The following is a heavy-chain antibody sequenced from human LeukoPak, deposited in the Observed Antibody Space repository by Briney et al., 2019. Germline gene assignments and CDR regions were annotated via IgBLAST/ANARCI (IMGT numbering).Heavy chain of an antibody. Sequence: GGSLRLSCAASGFTFSSYAMSWVRQAPGKGLEWVSGINWNGGSTGYADSVKGRFTISRDNAKNSLYLQMNSLRAEDTALYYCARIRIAAAGPSGYYFDYWGQGTLVTVSS. V-gene: IGHV3-20*04. CDR2: INWNGGST. D-gene: IGHD6-13*01. CDR1: GFTFSSYA. CDR3: ARIRIAAAGPSGYYFDY. J-gene: IGHJ4*02.